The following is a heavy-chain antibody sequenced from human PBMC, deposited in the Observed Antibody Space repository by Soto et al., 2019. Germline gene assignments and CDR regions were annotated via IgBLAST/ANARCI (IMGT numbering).Heavy chain of an antibody. CDR2: ISGPGDTT. Sequence: EVQLLESGGGLVQPGGSLRLSCAASGFTFSSYARTWVRQAPGKGLEWVSVISGPGDTTYYADSVKGRFTISRDNFKNTVYLQMNSLRAEDTAVYHCAKDVKTTVVRAYDYWGQGTLVTVSS. V-gene: IGHV3-23*01. CDR3: AKDVKTTVVRAYDY. CDR1: GFTFSSYA. J-gene: IGHJ4*02. D-gene: IGHD4-17*01.